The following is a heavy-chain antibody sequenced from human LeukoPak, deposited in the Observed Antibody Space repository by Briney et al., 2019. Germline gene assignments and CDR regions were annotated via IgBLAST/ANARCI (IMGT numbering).Heavy chain of an antibody. V-gene: IGHV3-21*01. CDR3: ARDGQRIAVASNNWFDP. D-gene: IGHD6-19*01. J-gene: IGHJ5*02. Sequence: GSLRLSCAAPGFTFSSSSMKWVRQAPGKGLEWVSSISSSSSYIYYADSVKGRFTISRDNAKNSLYLQMNSLRAEDTAVYYCARDGQRIAVASNNWFDPWGQGTLVTVSS. CDR1: GFTFSSSS. CDR2: ISSSSSYI.